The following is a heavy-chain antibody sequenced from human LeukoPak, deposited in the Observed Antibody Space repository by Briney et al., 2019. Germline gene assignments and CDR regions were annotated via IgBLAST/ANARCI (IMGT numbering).Heavy chain of an antibody. CDR3: ARESLIVSASYAFDI. CDR2: IYYSGST. CDR1: GGSISSGGYY. D-gene: IGHD3-16*02. Sequence: PSQTLSLTCTVSGGSISSGGYYWSWIRQHPGKGLEWIRYIYYSGSTYYNPSLKSRVTISVDTSKNQFSLKLSSVTAADTAVYYCARESLIVSASYAFDIWGQGTMVTVSS. V-gene: IGHV4-31*03. J-gene: IGHJ3*02.